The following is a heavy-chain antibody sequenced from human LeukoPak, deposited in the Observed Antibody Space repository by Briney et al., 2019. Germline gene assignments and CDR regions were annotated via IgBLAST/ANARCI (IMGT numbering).Heavy chain of an antibody. Sequence: GGSLRLSCAASGFTFSSYAMSWVRQAPGKGLEWVSAISGSGGSTYYADSVKGRFTISRDNSKNTLYLQMNSLRAEDTAVYYCASSPRRRSGYYYWGQGTLVTVSS. CDR2: ISGSGGST. CDR1: GFTFSSYA. J-gene: IGHJ4*02. D-gene: IGHD3-22*01. CDR3: ASSPRRRSGYYY. V-gene: IGHV3-23*01.